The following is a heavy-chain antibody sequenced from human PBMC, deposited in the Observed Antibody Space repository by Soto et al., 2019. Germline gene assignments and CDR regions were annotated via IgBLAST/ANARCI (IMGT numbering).Heavy chain of an antibody. CDR2: IYSGGST. V-gene: IGHV3-66*01. J-gene: IGHJ3*01. CDR1: GFTVSNNY. CDR3: AKELGAHDAFDV. Sequence: GGSLRLSCVASGFTVSNNYMSWVRQAPGKGLEWVSVIYSGGSTYHADSVKGRFTISRDSSKNTLYLQMNSLRVEDTAVYYCAKELGAHDAFDVWGQGTMVTVSS. D-gene: IGHD3-16*01.